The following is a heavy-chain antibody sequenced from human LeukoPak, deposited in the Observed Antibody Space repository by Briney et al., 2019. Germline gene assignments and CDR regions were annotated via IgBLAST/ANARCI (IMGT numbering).Heavy chain of an antibody. CDR3: ARSIAVARYYFDY. D-gene: IGHD6-19*01. CDR2: ISSSSSNI. V-gene: IGHV3-21*01. Sequence: KPGGSLRLSCAASGFTFSGYSMNWVRQAPGKGLEWVSSISSSSSNIYYADSVKGRFTISRDNAKNPLYLQMNSLRAEDTAVYYCARSIAVARYYFDYWGQGTLVTVSS. CDR1: GFTFSGYS. J-gene: IGHJ4*02.